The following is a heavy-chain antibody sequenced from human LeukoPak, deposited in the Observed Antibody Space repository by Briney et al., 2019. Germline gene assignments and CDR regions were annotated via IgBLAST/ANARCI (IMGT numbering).Heavy chain of an antibody. D-gene: IGHD4-17*01. J-gene: IGHJ5*02. CDR1: KFVFRGYC. CDR2: ISSSGSTI. CDR3: ARDPSTVTTFWFDP. Sequence: RLVSAASKFVFRGYCIGFSRQAIGKGLEWVSYISSSGSTIYYADSVKGRFTISRDNAKNSLYLQMNSLRAEDTAVYYWARDPSTVTTFWFDPWGQGTLVTVSS. V-gene: IGHV3-11*01.